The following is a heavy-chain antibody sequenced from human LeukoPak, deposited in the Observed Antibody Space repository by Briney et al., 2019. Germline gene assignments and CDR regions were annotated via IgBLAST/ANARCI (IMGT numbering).Heavy chain of an antibody. CDR2: IDPSDSYT. CDR3: AILYADYPDY. Sequence: GESQKISCKSSGYSFTTYWITWVRQMPGKGLEWMGTIDPSDSYTNYSPSFQGHATISAVKSISTAYLQWSSLKASDTAMYYCAILYADYPDYWGQGTLVTVSS. J-gene: IGHJ4*02. D-gene: IGHD4-17*01. V-gene: IGHV5-10-1*01. CDR1: GYSFTTYW.